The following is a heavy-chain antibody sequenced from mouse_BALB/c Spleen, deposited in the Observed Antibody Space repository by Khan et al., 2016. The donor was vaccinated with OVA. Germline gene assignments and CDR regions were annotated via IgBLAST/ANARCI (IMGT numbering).Heavy chain of an antibody. CDR3: AREEALYYFDY. CDR2: IYPGTDNT. CDR1: GYIFTSYW. D-gene: IGHD3-2*02. J-gene: IGHJ2*01. Sequence: VQLQESGAELVRPGASVKLSCKTSGYIFTSYWIYWVKQRSGQGLEWIARIYPGTDNTYYNEKFKDKATLTADKSSSTAYMQLSSLKSEDSAVYFCAREEALYYFDYWGQGTTLTVSS. V-gene: IGHV1-76*01.